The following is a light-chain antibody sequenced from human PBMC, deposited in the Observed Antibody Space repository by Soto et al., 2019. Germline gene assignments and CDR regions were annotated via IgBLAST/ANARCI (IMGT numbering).Light chain of an antibody. J-gene: IGKJ5*01. CDR3: QQYGSSLIT. Sequence: EIGLTQSAGTLSLSPGERATLSGMGGQSVSGSYLAWYQQNPGQAPRLLIYGASSRATGIPDRFSGSGSGTDFTLTISRLEPEDFAVYYCQQYGSSLITFGQGTRLEI. V-gene: IGKV3-20*01. CDR2: GAS. CDR1: QSVSGSY.